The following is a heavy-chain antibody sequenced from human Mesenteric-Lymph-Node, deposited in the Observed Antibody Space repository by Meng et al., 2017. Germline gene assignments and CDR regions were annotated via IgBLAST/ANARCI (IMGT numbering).Heavy chain of an antibody. D-gene: IGHD3-10*01. J-gene: IGHJ4*02. V-gene: IGHV4-30-4*01. CDR2: IYYSGST. CDR3: ARRRGGSGRDC. CDR1: GGSISSCDYY. Sequence: QVQLQESGPGLMKPSQTLSLPCTVSGGSISSCDYYWSWIRQAPGKGLEWIGYIYYSGSTYYNPSLKSRVTISVDTSKNQFSLKLSSVTATDTAVYYCARRRGGSGRDCWGQGTLVTVSS.